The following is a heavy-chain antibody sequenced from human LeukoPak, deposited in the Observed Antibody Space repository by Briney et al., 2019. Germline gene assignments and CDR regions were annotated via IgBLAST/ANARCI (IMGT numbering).Heavy chain of an antibody. J-gene: IGHJ4*02. Sequence: GGSLRLSCAASGFTFSSYWMHWVRQAPGKGLVWVSRINSDGSSTSYADSVKGRFTVSRDNSKNTLYLQMDSLRAEDTAVYYCGKEFGTWNQLPIGYWGQGTLVTVSS. CDR2: INSDGSST. CDR3: GKEFGTWNQLPIGY. CDR1: GFTFSSYW. V-gene: IGHV3-74*01. D-gene: IGHD2-2*01.